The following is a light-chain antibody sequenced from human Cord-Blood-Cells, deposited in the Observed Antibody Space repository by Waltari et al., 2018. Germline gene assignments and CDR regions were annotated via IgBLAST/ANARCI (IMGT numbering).Light chain of an antibody. CDR1: QSTSSY. CDR3: QQSYSTPYS. V-gene: IGKV1-39*01. J-gene: IGKJ2*03. CDR2: AAS. Sequence: IQMTQSPSLLLASVGDRVTTTCRASQSTSSYLNWYQQKPGKAPKLLIYAASSLQSGVPSRFSGSGSGTDFTLTISSLQPEDFATYYCQQSYSTPYSFGQGTKLEIK.